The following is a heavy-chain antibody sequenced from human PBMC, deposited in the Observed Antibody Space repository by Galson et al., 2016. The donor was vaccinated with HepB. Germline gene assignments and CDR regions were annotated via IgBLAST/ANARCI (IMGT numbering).Heavy chain of an antibody. Sequence: SVKVSCKASGYTFTTYGISWVRQAPGQGLEWMGWVSAYNGNTNYAQKLQGRVTMTTDTSTSTAYMELRSLRSDDTAVYYCARDDSGGRYGFRYGMDVWGQGTTVTVSS. D-gene: IGHD6-19*01. CDR1: GYTFTTYG. V-gene: IGHV1-18*01. J-gene: IGHJ6*02. CDR2: VSAYNGNT. CDR3: ARDDSGGRYGFRYGMDV.